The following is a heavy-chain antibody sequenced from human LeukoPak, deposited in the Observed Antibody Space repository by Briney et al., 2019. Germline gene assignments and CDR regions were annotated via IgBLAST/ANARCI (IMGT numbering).Heavy chain of an antibody. CDR3: ANPTIGLDP. CDR2: FDGNADGT. Sequence: PGGFLRLSCVTSGFTFSRFGMTWVRQPPGKGLEWVASFDGNADGTYYADSVKGRCTISRDNSKNTLYLQMNSLRAEDTAVYYCANPTIGLDPWGQGTLVTVSS. CDR1: GFTFSRFG. V-gene: IGHV3-23*01. D-gene: IGHD4/OR15-4a*01. J-gene: IGHJ5*02.